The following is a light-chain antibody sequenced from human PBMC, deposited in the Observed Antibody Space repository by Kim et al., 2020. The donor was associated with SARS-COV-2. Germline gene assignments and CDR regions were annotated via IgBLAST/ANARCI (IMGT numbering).Light chain of an antibody. Sequence: QSVTISCTGTSSDVGGYTYVSWYQQHPGKAPKLMIYEVSKRPSGVPDRFSGSKSGNTASLTVSGLQAEDEADYYCSSYAGSNNLGVFGGGTKLTVL. CDR1: SSDVGGYTY. CDR2: EVS. V-gene: IGLV2-8*01. J-gene: IGLJ3*02. CDR3: SSYAGSNNLGV.